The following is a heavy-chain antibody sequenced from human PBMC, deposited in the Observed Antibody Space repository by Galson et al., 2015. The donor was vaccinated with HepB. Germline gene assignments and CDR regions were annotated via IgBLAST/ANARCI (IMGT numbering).Heavy chain of an antibody. CDR3: ARKGESGGWSAFDI. CDR1: GYTFTSYA. D-gene: IGHD6-19*01. Sequence: SVKVSCKASGYTFTSYAMHWVRQAPGQRLEWMGWINAGNGNTKYSQKFQGRVTITRDTSASTAYMELSSLRSEDTAVYYCARKGESGGWSAFDIWGQGTMVTVSS. J-gene: IGHJ3*02. CDR2: INAGNGNT. V-gene: IGHV1-3*01.